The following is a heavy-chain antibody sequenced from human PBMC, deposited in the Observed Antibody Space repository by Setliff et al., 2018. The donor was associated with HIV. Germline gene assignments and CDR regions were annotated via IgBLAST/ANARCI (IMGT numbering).Heavy chain of an antibody. CDR1: GGSISSRSYY. D-gene: IGHD3-22*01. J-gene: IGHJ3*02. Sequence: SETLSLTCTVSGGSISSRSYYWSWLRQPAGKGLEWIGRIYSNGNTDYNPSLKSRVTISEATSKNQFSRKLSSVTAADTAVYYCARAQYEDRRRYYYDSSGHHPTGGDAFDIWGQGTMVTVSS. CDR2: IYSNGNT. CDR3: ARAQYEDRRRYYYDSSGHHPTGGDAFDI. V-gene: IGHV4-61*10.